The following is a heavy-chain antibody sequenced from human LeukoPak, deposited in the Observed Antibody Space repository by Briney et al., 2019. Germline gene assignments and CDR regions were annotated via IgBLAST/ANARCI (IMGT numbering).Heavy chain of an antibody. CDR3: AKNTYYDSSGYYDY. CDR1: GFTFSSYA. CDR2: ISGSGGST. D-gene: IGHD3-22*01. Sequence: GGSLRLSCAASGFTFSSYAMSWVRQAPGKGLEWVSVISGSGGSTYYADSVKGRFTISRDNSKNTLYLQMNSLRAEDTAVYYCAKNTYYDSSGYYDYWGQGTLVTVSS. J-gene: IGHJ4*02. V-gene: IGHV3-23*01.